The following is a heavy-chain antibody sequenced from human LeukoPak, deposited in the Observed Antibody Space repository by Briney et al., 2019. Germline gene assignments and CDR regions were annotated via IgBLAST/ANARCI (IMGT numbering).Heavy chain of an antibody. D-gene: IGHD3-10*01. CDR2: INPNSGGT. V-gene: IGHV1-2*02. CDR3: ARFWGYDLGDLYFDY. J-gene: IGHJ4*02. Sequence: ASVKVSCKASGYTFTGYYMHWVRQAPGQGLGWMGWINPNSGGTNYAQKFQGRVTMTRDTSISTAYMELSRLRSDDTAVYYCARFWGYDLGDLYFDYWGQGTLVTVSS. CDR1: GYTFTGYY.